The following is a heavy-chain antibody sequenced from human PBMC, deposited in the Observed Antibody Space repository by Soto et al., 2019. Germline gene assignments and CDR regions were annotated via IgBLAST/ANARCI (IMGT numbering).Heavy chain of an antibody. CDR1: GYTFTSYG. CDR3: ARWYNWNDYLIGLFDY. Sequence: ASVKVSCKASGYTFTSYGISWVRQAPGQGLEWMGWISAYNGNTNYAQKLQGRVTMTTDTSTSTAYMELRSLRSDDTAVYYCARWYNWNDYLIGLFDYWGQGTLVTVSS. J-gene: IGHJ4*02. D-gene: IGHD1-1*01. CDR2: ISAYNGNT. V-gene: IGHV1-18*01.